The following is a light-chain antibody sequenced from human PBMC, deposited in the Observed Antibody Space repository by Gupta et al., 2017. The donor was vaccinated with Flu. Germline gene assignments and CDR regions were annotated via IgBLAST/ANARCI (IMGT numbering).Light chain of an antibody. CDR1: SGSIATTY. V-gene: IGLV6-57*01. J-gene: IGLJ1*01. Sequence: NFMLTQPHSVSESPGKTVTISCTRSSGSIATTYVQWYQQRPGSSPNPVIFDYTRRPSGVPDPFSGSVASSATSAALNITGLKTGDEADYYWQSCDSVTSVFVFGGGTKITVL. CDR2: DYT. CDR3: QSCDSVTSVFV.